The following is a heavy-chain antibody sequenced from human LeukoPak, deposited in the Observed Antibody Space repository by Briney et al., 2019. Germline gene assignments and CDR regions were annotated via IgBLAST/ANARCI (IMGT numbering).Heavy chain of an antibody. V-gene: IGHV4-39*01. CDR1: GGSISSSSYY. D-gene: IGHD3-10*01. CDR3: ARLLWFGELSYFGY. CDR2: IYYSGST. Sequence: SETLSLTCTVSGGSISSSSYYWGWIRQPPGKGLEWIGSIYYSGSTYYNPSLKSRVTISVDTSKNQFSLKLSSVTAADTAVYYCARLLWFGELSYFGYWGQGTLVTVSS. J-gene: IGHJ4*02.